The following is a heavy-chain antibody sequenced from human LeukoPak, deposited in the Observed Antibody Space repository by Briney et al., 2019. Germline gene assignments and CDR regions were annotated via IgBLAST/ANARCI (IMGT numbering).Heavy chain of an antibody. CDR3: ATVSCGTCRDAFDI. CDR1: GYTLTELS. CDR2: FDPEDGEA. J-gene: IGHJ3*02. Sequence: GASVKVSCKVSGYTLTELSMHWVRQAPGKGLEWMGGFDPEDGEAVYAQKFQGGVTMTEDTYTDTAYMELSSLRSEDTAVYYCATVSCGTCRDAFDIWGQGTMVTVSS. V-gene: IGHV1-24*01.